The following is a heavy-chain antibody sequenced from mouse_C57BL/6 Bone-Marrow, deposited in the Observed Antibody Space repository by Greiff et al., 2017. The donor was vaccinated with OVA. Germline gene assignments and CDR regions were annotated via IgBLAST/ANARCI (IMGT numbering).Heavy chain of an antibody. CDR2: IHPNSGST. Sequence: KQRPGQGLEWIGMIHPNSGSTNYNEKFKSKATLTVDKSSSTAYMQLSSLTSEDSAVYYCARSLITTAFDYWGQGTTLTVSS. D-gene: IGHD1-1*01. J-gene: IGHJ2*01. V-gene: IGHV1-64*01. CDR3: ARSLITTAFDY.